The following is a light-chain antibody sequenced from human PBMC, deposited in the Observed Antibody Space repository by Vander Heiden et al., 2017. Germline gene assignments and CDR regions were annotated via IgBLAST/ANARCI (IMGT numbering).Light chain of an antibody. Sequence: DIQMPQSPSSLSASVGDRVTITCRASQNIGAFLNWYQQKPGKAPKLLNHETSNLESGVPPRFSGSGSATDFTLTISSLQPDDFATYYCQQSYSTLTFGGGTKVEIK. J-gene: IGKJ4*01. CDR2: ETS. CDR1: QNIGAF. CDR3: QQSYSTLT. V-gene: IGKV1-39*01.